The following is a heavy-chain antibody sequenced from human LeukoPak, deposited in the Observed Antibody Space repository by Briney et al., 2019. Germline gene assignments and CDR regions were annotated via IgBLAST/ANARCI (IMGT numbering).Heavy chain of an antibody. V-gene: IGHV1-69*04. CDR3: ARDHPSGTTGTTPNFDY. Sequence: SVKVSCKASGDSFSNYVITWVRQAPGQGLEWMGRIIPVLDVSNFAQKFQGRVTITADKSTSTAYMELSSLRSEDTAVYYCARDHPSGTTGTTPNFDYGGQGTLVTVSS. CDR1: GDSFSNYV. J-gene: IGHJ4*02. CDR2: IIPVLDVS. D-gene: IGHD1-1*01.